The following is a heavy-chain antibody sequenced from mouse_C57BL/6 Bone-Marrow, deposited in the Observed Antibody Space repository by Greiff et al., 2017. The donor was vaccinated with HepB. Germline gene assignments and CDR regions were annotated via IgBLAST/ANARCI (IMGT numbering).Heavy chain of an antibody. CDR2: INPYNGGT. D-gene: IGHD6-2*01. CDR3: ARPDSLFDY. V-gene: IGHV1-19*01. CDR1: GYTFTDYY. Sequence: EVQLQQSGPVLVKPGASVKMSCKASGYTFTDYYMNWVKQSHGKSLEWIGVINPYNGGTSHNQKFKGKATLTVDKSSSTAYMELNSLTSEDSAVYYCARPDSLFDYWGQGTTLTVSS. J-gene: IGHJ2*01.